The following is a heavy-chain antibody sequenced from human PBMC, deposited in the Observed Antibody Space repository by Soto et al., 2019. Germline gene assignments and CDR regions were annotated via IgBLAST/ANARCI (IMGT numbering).Heavy chain of an antibody. Sequence: SVKVSCKASGGTFSSYTISWVRQAPGQGLEWMGRIIPILGIANYAQKFQGRVTITADKSTSTAYMELSSLRSEDTAVYYCARVSSSSSQDDYWGQGTLVTVSS. D-gene: IGHD6-6*01. CDR3: ARVSSSSSQDDY. J-gene: IGHJ4*02. CDR1: GGTFSSYT. V-gene: IGHV1-69*02. CDR2: IIPILGIA.